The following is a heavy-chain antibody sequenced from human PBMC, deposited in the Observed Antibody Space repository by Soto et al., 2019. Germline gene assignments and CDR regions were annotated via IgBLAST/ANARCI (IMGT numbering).Heavy chain of an antibody. CDR1: GGSISSYY. V-gene: IGHV4-59*01. Sequence: QVQLQESGPGLVKPSETLSLTCTVSGGSISSYYWSWIRQSPGKGLEWIGYIYYSGSTKYNPSLKSRVTISVDTSKNQFSLKLSSVTAADTPVYYCARGRGDTAMAWYYWGQGTLVTVSS. J-gene: IGHJ4*02. D-gene: IGHD5-18*01. CDR2: IYYSGST. CDR3: ARGRGDTAMAWYY.